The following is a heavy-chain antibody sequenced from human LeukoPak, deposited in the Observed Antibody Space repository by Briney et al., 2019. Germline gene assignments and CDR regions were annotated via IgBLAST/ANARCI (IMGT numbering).Heavy chain of an antibody. Sequence: TGGSLRLSCAASVFTFSSYSMHWVRQAPGKGLEWVSSISTTSNYNYYADSVKRLFTISRDNAKNSLYLQMNSLRAEDTAVYYCARGETTADFDYWGKGTLVTVSS. V-gene: IGHV3-21*01. J-gene: IGHJ4*02. CDR1: VFTFSSYS. D-gene: IGHD4-17*01. CDR2: ISTTSNYN. CDR3: ARGETTADFDY.